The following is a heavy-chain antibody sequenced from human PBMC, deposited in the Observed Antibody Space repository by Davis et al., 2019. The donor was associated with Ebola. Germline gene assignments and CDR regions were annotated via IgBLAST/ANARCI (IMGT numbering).Heavy chain of an antibody. J-gene: IGHJ4*02. D-gene: IGHD1-26*01. CDR3: ARDRSGSYDY. CDR1: GFAVSSSY. V-gene: IGHV3-66*02. Sequence: GESLKISCAVSGFAVSSSYMTWVRQAPGKGLEWVSVIYSGGTTYYADSVQGRFTISRDNSENTVYLQMNSLRVEDTAIYYCARDRSGSYDYWGQGTLVTVSS. CDR2: IYSGGTT.